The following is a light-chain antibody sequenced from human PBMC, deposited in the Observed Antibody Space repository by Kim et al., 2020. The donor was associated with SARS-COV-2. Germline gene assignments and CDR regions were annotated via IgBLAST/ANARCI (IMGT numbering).Light chain of an antibody. CDR2: GKN. Sequence: SSELTQDPAVSVALGQTVRITCQGDSLRSYYASWYQQKTGQAPVLVIYGKNNRPSGIPDRFSGSSPGNTASLTITGAQAEDEADYYCNYRDSSGNHRVFG. J-gene: IGLJ2*01. CDR3: NYRDSSGNHRV. CDR1: SLRSYY. V-gene: IGLV3-19*01.